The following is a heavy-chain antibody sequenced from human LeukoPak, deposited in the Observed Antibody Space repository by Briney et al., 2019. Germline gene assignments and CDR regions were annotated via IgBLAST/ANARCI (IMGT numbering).Heavy chain of an antibody. CDR3: ARAPKQLVLDYYYYYMDV. CDR2: ISSSSSYI. V-gene: IGHV3-21*01. Sequence: GGSLRLSCAASGFTFSSYSMNWVRQAPGKGLEWVSSISSSSSYIYYADSVKGRFTISRDNAKNSLYLQMNSLRAEDTAVYYCARAPKQLVLDYYYYYMDVWGKGTTVTVSS. CDR1: GFTFSSYS. D-gene: IGHD6-13*01. J-gene: IGHJ6*03.